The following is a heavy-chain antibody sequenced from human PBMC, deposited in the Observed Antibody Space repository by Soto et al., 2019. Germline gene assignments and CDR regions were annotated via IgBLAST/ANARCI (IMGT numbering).Heavy chain of an antibody. D-gene: IGHD6-19*01. J-gene: IGHJ6*02. Sequence: EVQLLESGGGLVQPGGSLRLSCAASGFTFSSYAMSWVRQAPGKGLEWVSAISGSGISTYYADSVKGRFTISRDNSKNTLYLQMYSLRAEDTAVYYCAKEKADSSGWYGMDVWGQGTTVTVSS. V-gene: IGHV3-23*01. CDR1: GFTFSSYA. CDR3: AKEKADSSGWYGMDV. CDR2: ISGSGIST.